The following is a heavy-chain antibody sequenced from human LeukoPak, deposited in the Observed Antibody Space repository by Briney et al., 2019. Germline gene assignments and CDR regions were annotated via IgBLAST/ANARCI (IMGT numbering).Heavy chain of an antibody. J-gene: IGHJ4*02. Sequence: SETLSLTCTVSGGSISSSSYYWGWIRQPPGKGLGWIGSIYYSGSTYYNPSLKSRVTISVDTSKNQFSLKLSSVTAADTAVYYCARRGIAAARYFDYWGQGTLVTVSS. CDR2: IYYSGST. V-gene: IGHV4-39*01. CDR3: ARRGIAAARYFDY. D-gene: IGHD6-13*01. CDR1: GGSISSSSYY.